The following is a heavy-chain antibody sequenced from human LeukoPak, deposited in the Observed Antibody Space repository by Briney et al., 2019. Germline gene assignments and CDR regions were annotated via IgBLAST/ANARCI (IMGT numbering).Heavy chain of an antibody. V-gene: IGHV1-3*01. CDR3: ARGGYCSGGSCYQDDAFDI. CDR2: INAGNGNT. CDR1: GYTFTSNY. J-gene: IGHJ3*02. D-gene: IGHD2-15*01. Sequence: GASVKVSCKASGYTFTSNYMHWVRQAPGQRLEWMGWINAGNGNTKYSQKFQGRVTITRDTSASTAYMELSSLRSEDTAVYYCARGGYCSGGSCYQDDAFDIWGQGTMVTVSS.